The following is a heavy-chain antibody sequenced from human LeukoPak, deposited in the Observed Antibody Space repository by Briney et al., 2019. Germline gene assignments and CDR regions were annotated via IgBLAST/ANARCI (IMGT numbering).Heavy chain of an antibody. CDR1: GGTFSSYA. V-gene: IGHV1-69*06. J-gene: IGHJ6*04. D-gene: IGHD3-10*01. Sequence: SVKVSCKASGGTFSSYAISWVRQAPGQGLEWMGGIIPIFGTANYAQKFQGRVTITADKSTSTAYMELSSLRSEGTAVYYCVRSIAYYYYGMDVWGKGTTVTVSS. CDR2: IIPIFGTA. CDR3: VRSIAYYYYGMDV.